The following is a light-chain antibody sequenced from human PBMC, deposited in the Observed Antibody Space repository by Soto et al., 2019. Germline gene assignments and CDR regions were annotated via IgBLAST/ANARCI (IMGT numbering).Light chain of an antibody. CDR1: SSDVGFYNF. V-gene: IGLV2-8*01. J-gene: IGLJ1*01. Sequence: QSVLTQPPSASGSPGQSVTISCSGTSSDVGFYNFVSWYQQRPGKAPKLVIYEVTKRPSGFPDRFSGSKSGSTASLTVSGLQADDEADYYCASYAGTKLFVFGSGTKVTVL. CDR3: ASYAGTKLFV. CDR2: EVT.